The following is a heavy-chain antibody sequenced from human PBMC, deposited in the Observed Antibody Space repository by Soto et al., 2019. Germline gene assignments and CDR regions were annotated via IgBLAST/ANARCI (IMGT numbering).Heavy chain of an antibody. CDR3: AGHQSIVVVTAARAFDI. CDR2: IYYNGDT. J-gene: IGHJ3*02. V-gene: IGHV4-39*01. Sequence: SETLSLTCTVSGGSISSGPYYWVWIRQPPGKGLEWIGSIYYNGDTYYNPSLKSRVTISVDTSKNQFSVKLNSVTAADTAVYYCAGHQSIVVVTAARAFDIWGQGTMVTVSS. D-gene: IGHD3-22*01. CDR1: GGSISSGPYY.